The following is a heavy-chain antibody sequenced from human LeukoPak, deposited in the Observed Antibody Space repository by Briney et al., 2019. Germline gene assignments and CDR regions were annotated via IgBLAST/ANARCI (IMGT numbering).Heavy chain of an antibody. Sequence: GGSLRLSCAASGFTFSSYSMNWVRQAPGKGLEWVSSINSSSSYIYYADSVKGRFAISRDNAKNSLYLQMNSLRAEDTAVYYCARDQYYYDSSGYAMDYWGQGTLVTVSS. CDR1: GFTFSSYS. V-gene: IGHV3-21*01. D-gene: IGHD3-22*01. CDR2: INSSSSYI. J-gene: IGHJ4*02. CDR3: ARDQYYYDSSGYAMDY.